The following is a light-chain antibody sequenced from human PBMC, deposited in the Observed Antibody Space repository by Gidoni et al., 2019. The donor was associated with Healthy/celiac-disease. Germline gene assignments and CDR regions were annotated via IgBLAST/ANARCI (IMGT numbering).Light chain of an antibody. CDR1: QSVSSY. V-gene: IGKV3-11*01. CDR3: QQRSNWLT. CDR2: DAS. J-gene: IGKJ4*01. Sequence: EIVLTQSPATLSFSPGERATLSCRASQSVSSYLAWYQQKPGQAPRLLNYDASSEATGIPARFSGSGSRTDFPLTISGLEPEDFAVYYCQQRSNWLTFGGXTKVEIK.